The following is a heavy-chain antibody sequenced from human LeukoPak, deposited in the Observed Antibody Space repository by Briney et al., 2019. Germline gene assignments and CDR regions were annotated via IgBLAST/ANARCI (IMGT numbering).Heavy chain of an antibody. CDR3: ARDFLQHSYGSGIWGDV. J-gene: IGHJ6*02. V-gene: IGHV3-7*01. CDR1: GFTFSTYC. Sequence: GGSLRLSCAASGFTFSTYCMSWVRQAPGKGLEWVAHIMQDGGEKNYVGSVKGRFTISRDNAKNSLYLQMNSLRAEDTAVYYCARDFLQHSYGSGIWGDVWGQGTTVTVSS. D-gene: IGHD3-10*01. CDR2: IMQDGGEK.